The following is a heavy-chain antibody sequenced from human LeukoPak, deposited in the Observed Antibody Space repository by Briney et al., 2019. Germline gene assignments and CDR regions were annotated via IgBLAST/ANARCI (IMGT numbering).Heavy chain of an antibody. J-gene: IGHJ4*02. CDR2: ISYDGSNK. CDR1: GFTFSSYG. CDR3: AKGRYCSSTSCYNTGYFDY. D-gene: IGHD2-2*02. V-gene: IGHV3-30*18. Sequence: RGSLRLSCAASGFTFSSYGMHGVRQAPGKGLEGVAVISYDGSNKYYADSVKGRFTISRDNSKNTLYLQMNSLRAEDTAVYYCAKGRYCSSTSCYNTGYFDYWGQGTLVTVSS.